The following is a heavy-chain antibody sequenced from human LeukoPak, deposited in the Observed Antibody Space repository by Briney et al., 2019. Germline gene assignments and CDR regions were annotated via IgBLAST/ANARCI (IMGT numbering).Heavy chain of an antibody. CDR3: VKDGGYSSSCYYFDY. V-gene: IGHV3-23*01. J-gene: IGHJ4*02. D-gene: IGHD6-13*01. CDR1: GFTFSSYA. CDR2: ISASGGST. Sequence: GGSLRLSCAASGFTFSSYAMSWVRQAPGRGLEWVSGISASGGSTYYADSVKGRFIIPRENSKNTLYLQMSSLRAEDTAIYYCVKDGGYSSSCYYFDYWGQGTLVTVSS.